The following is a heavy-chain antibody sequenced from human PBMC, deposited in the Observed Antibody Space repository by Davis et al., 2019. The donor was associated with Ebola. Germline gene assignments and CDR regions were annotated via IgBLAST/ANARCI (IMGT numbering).Heavy chain of an antibody. CDR1: GFTFSSYW. V-gene: IGHV3-7*01. CDR2: IKQDGSEK. J-gene: IGHJ4*02. D-gene: IGHD3-10*01. CDR3: ASSSPGHDY. Sequence: GESLKISCAASGFTFSSYWMSWVRQAPGKGLEWVANIKQDGSEKYYVDSVKGRFTISRDNAKNSLYLQMNSLRAEDTAVYYCASSSPGHDYWGQGTLVTVSS.